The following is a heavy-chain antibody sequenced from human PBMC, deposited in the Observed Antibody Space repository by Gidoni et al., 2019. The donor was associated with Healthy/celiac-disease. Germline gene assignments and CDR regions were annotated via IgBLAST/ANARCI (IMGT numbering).Heavy chain of an antibody. CDR2: INHSGST. V-gene: IGHV4-34*01. CDR3: ARVPSPRSGYYYYYGMDV. Sequence: QVQLQQWGAGLLKPSETLSLTCAVYGGSFRGYSWSWIRQPPGTGLEWIGEINHSGSTNYNPSLKSRVTISVDTSKNQFSLKLSSVTAADTAVYYCARVPSPRSGYYYYYGMDVWGQGTTVTVSS. CDR1: GGSFRGYS. J-gene: IGHJ6*02.